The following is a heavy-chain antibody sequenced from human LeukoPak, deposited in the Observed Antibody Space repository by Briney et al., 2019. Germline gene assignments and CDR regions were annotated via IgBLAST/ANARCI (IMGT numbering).Heavy chain of an antibody. V-gene: IGHV3-30-3*01. Sequence: PGGSLRLSCAASGFTVSSNYMSWVRQAPGKGLEWVAVISYDGSNKYYADSVKGRFTISRDNSKNTLYLQMNSLRAEDTAVYYCARGHLGSSGWLDYWGQGTLVTVSS. CDR2: ISYDGSNK. CDR3: ARGHLGSSGWLDY. J-gene: IGHJ4*02. D-gene: IGHD6-19*01. CDR1: GFTVSSNY.